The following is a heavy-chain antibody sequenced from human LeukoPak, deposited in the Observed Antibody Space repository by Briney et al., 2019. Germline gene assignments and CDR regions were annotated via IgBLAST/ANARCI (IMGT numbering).Heavy chain of an antibody. CDR1: GFTFSSYG. D-gene: IGHD6-13*01. CDR3: AKDQNAAAGTI. V-gene: IGHV3-30*18. J-gene: IGHJ4*02. CDR2: ISYDGSNK. Sequence: GGSLRLSCAASGFTFSSYGMHWVRQAPGKGLEWVAVISYDGSNKYYADSVKGRFTISRDNSKNTLYLQMNSLRAEDTAVYYCAKDQNAAAGTIWGQGTLVTLSS.